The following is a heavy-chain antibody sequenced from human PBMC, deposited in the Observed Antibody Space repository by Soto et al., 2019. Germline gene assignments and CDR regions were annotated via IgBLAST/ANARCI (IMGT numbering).Heavy chain of an antibody. J-gene: IGHJ4*02. Sequence: NPSETLSLTCTVSGGSMSSYYWTWIRQPAGKGLEWIGRVYSSGGTHYNPSLKSRVTISLDTSKNQFSLRLLSVTDADTAVYYCARSSYYYDSSGYYSNFDYWGQGTLVTVSS. V-gene: IGHV4-4*07. D-gene: IGHD3-22*01. CDR2: VYSSGGT. CDR3: ARSSYYYDSSGYYSNFDY. CDR1: GGSMSSYY.